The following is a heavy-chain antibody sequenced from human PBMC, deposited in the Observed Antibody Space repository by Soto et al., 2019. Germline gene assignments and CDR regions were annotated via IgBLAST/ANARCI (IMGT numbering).Heavy chain of an antibody. V-gene: IGHV1-18*04. CDR3: ARDRRYDILTGLAKFDP. J-gene: IGHJ5*02. Sequence: QVQLVQSGAEVKKPGASVKVSCKASGYTFTSYGISWVRQAPGQGLEWMGWISAYNGNTNYAQKLQGRVTMTTDTSTSTAYMELRSLRSDDTAVYYCARDRRYDILTGLAKFDPWGQGTLVTVSS. CDR2: ISAYNGNT. D-gene: IGHD3-9*01. CDR1: GYTFTSYG.